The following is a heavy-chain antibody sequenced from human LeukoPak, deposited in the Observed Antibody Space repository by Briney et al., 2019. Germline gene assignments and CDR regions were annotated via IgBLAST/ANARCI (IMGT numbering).Heavy chain of an antibody. CDR1: EYSFATYW. Sequence: GESLKISCKGSEYSFATYWIGWVRQMPGQGLEWMGIIFPGDSDTRYSPSFQGQVTISADKSISTAYLQWSSLKASDTAMYYCARLSRTRVAVAGSLYYWGQGTLVTVSS. CDR2: IFPGDSDT. J-gene: IGHJ4*02. D-gene: IGHD6-19*01. CDR3: ARLSRTRVAVAGSLYY. V-gene: IGHV5-51*01.